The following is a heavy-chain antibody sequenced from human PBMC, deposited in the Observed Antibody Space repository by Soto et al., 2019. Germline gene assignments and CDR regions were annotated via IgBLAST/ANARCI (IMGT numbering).Heavy chain of an antibody. D-gene: IGHD1-7*01. J-gene: IGHJ4*02. CDR3: ARDGELYYFDY. CDR2: INHSGST. V-gene: IGHV4-34*01. CDR1: GGSFSGYY. Sequence: SETLSLTCAVYGGSFSGYYWSWIRQPPGKGLEWIGEINHSGSTNYNPSLKSRVTISVDTSKNRFSLKLSSVTAADTAVYYCARDGELYYFDYWGQGTLVTVSS.